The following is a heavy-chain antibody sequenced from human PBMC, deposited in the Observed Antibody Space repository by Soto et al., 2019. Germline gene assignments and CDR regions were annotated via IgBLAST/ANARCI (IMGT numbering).Heavy chain of an antibody. D-gene: IGHD3-22*01. Sequence: SETPSLTCTVSGGSISSGGYYWSWIRQHPGKGLEWIGYIYYSGSTYYNPSLKSRVTISVDTSKNQFSLKLSSVTAADTAVYYCATVNSGYDSSGYYSFDYWGQGTLVTVSS. CDR1: GGSISSGGYY. CDR2: IYYSGST. J-gene: IGHJ4*02. V-gene: IGHV4-31*03. CDR3: ATVNSGYDSSGYYSFDY.